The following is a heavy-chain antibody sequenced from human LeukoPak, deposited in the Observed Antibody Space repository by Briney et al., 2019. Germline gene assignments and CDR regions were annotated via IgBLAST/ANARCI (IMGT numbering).Heavy chain of an antibody. CDR3: ARDSSGWRGTNWFDP. Sequence: GGSLRLSCAASGFTFSSYEMNWVRQAPGKGLEWVSYISSSGSTIYYADSVKGRFTISRDNAKNSLYLQMNSLRAEDTAVYYCARDSSGWRGTNWFDPWGQGTLVTVSS. CDR2: ISSSGSTI. V-gene: IGHV3-48*03. CDR1: GFTFSSYE. D-gene: IGHD6-19*01. J-gene: IGHJ5*02.